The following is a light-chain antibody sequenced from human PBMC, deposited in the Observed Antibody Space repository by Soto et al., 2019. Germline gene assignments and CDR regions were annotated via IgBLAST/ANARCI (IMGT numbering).Light chain of an antibody. V-gene: IGKV1-27*01. CDR2: AAS. J-gene: IGKJ5*01. Sequence: DIQMTQSQSSLSASVGDRVTITCRASQGISNFFAWYQQKPGKVPKLLISAASPLQSGVPSRFSGSGSWTDFTLTITRLQPEDVATYYCQMYISVITFGQGTRLQIK. CDR1: QGISNF. CDR3: QMYISVIT.